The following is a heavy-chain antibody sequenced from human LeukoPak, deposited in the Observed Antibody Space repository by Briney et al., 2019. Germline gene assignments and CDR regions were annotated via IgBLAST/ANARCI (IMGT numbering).Heavy chain of an antibody. D-gene: IGHD5-12*01. Sequence: GGSLRLSCAASGFTFSSYGVHWVRQAPGKGLEWVAVISYDGSNKYYADSVKGRFTISRDNSKNTLYLQMNSLRAEDTAVYYCAKDENSGYGYWGQGTLVTVSS. J-gene: IGHJ4*02. CDR3: AKDENSGYGY. CDR1: GFTFSSYG. CDR2: ISYDGSNK. V-gene: IGHV3-30*18.